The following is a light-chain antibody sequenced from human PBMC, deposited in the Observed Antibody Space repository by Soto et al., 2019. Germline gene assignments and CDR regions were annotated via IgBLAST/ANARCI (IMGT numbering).Light chain of an antibody. Sequence: QSALTQPASVSGSPGQSITISCTGTSTDVGGYKYVSWYQQHPGTAPKLMIFEVNGRPSGVSDRFSGSKSGNTASLTISGLQPEDEADYYCSSYAGSSTYVFGTGTKVTVL. V-gene: IGLV2-14*01. CDR3: SSYAGSSTYV. J-gene: IGLJ1*01. CDR1: STDVGGYKY. CDR2: EVN.